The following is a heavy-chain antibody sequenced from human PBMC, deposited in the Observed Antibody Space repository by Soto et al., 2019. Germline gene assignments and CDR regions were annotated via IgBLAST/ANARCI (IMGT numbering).Heavy chain of an antibody. J-gene: IGHJ4*02. CDR1: GGTFSSYA. V-gene: IGHV1-69*13. D-gene: IGHD3-10*01. CDR2: IIPIFGTA. CDR3: ARRGITMVRGAAAPPFDY. Sequence: SVKVSCKASGGTFSSYAISWVRQAPGQGLEWMGGIIPIFGTANYAQKFQGRVTITADESTSTAYMELSSLRSEDTAVYYCARRGITMVRGAAAPPFDYWGQGTLVTVSS.